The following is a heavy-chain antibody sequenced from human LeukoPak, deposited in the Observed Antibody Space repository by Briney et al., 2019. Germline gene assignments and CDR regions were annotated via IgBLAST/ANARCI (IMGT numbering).Heavy chain of an antibody. CDR3: AKDWADIVVVPATGVDDY. J-gene: IGHJ4*02. Sequence: GGSLRLSSAASGFTFSSYGMHWVRQAPGKGLEWVAVISYDGSNKYYADSVKGRFTISRDNSKNTLYLQMNSLRAEDTAVYYCAKDWADIVVVPATGVDDYWGQGTLVTVSS. CDR1: GFTFSSYG. V-gene: IGHV3-30*18. CDR2: ISYDGSNK. D-gene: IGHD2-2*01.